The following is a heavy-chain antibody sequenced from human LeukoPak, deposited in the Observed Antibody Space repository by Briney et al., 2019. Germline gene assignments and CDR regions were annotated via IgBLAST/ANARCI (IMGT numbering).Heavy chain of an antibody. CDR3: ARDKYQLPDDY. V-gene: IGHV1-2*02. D-gene: IGHD2-2*01. CDR1: GYTFTGYY. CDR2: INLNSGGT. Sequence: ASVKVSCKASGYTFTGYYMHWVRQAPGQGLEWMGWINLNSGGTNYAQKFQGRVTMTRDTSISTAYMELSRLRSDDTAVYYCARDKYQLPDDYWGQGTLVTVSS. J-gene: IGHJ4*02.